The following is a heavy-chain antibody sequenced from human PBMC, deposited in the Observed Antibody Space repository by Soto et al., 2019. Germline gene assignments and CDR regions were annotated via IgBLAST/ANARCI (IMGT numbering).Heavy chain of an antibody. CDR3: ARGYCTTTICDPWFDP. V-gene: IGHV5-51*01. Sequence: LGGSLKISCSGVGYSFTSYWIGWVRQMPWKGLEWMGIIYPGDSDTRYSPSFQGQVTISADKSITTAYLQWSSLKASDTAMYYCARGYCTTTICDPWFDPWGQGTLVTVSS. CDR2: IYPGDSDT. CDR1: GYSFTSYW. J-gene: IGHJ5*02. D-gene: IGHD2-2*01.